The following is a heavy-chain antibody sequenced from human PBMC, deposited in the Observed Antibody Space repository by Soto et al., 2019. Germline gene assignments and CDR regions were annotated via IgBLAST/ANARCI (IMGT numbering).Heavy chain of an antibody. V-gene: IGHV3-30*18. Sequence: GVSLRLSWAGSGFPFSSYSMHWVRQAPGKGLEWVAVISYDGSNKYYADSVKGRFTISRDNSKNTLYLQMNSLRAEDTAVYYCAKGRAYSSGWYYGWGDPWGQGTLVTVSS. CDR3: AKGRAYSSGWYYGWGDP. CDR1: GFPFSSYS. J-gene: IGHJ5*02. CDR2: ISYDGSNK. D-gene: IGHD6-19*01.